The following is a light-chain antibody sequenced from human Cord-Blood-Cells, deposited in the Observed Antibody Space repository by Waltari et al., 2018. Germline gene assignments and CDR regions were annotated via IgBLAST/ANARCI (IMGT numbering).Light chain of an antibody. Sequence: QSALTQPASVSGSPGQSITISCTGTSSDVGGYNLVPWYQQHPGKAPKLMIYEVSKRPSGVSNRFSGSKSGNTASLTISGLQAEDEADYYCCSYAGSSLYVFGTGTKVTVL. CDR2: EVS. CDR3: CSYAGSSLYV. CDR1: SSDVGGYNL. J-gene: IGLJ1*01. V-gene: IGLV2-23*02.